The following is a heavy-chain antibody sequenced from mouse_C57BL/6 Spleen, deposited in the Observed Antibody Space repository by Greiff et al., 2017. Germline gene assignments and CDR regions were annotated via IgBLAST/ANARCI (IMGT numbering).Heavy chain of an antibody. CDR1: GYTFTSYW. V-gene: IGHV1-64*01. Sequence: QVQLQQSGAELVKPGASVKLSCKASGYTFTSYWMHWVKQRPGQGLEWIGMIHPNSGSTNYNEKFKSKATLTVDKSSSTAYMQLSSLTSEDSAVYYCARDYGSSPNWYFDVWGTGTTVTVSS. J-gene: IGHJ1*03. CDR2: IHPNSGST. CDR3: ARDYGSSPNWYFDV. D-gene: IGHD1-1*01.